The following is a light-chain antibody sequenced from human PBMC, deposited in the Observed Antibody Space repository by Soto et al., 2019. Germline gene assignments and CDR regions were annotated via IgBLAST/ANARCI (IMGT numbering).Light chain of an antibody. CDR2: EDN. CDR1: KLGNKF. V-gene: IGLV3-1*01. CDR3: QAWHSSTGV. J-gene: IGLJ2*01. Sequence: SYELTQPPSVSVSPGQTASITFSGDKLGNKFASWYQQKSGQSPVLVIYEDNKRPSGIPERFSGSNSGNTATLTISGTQAMDEADYYCQAWHSSTGVFGGGTKVTVL.